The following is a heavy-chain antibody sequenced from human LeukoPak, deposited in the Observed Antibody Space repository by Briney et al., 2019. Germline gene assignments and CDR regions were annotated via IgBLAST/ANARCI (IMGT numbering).Heavy chain of an antibody. CDR2: IYYTGST. J-gene: IGHJ4*02. D-gene: IGHD3-3*01. CDR1: GGSISSYY. Sequence: SETLSLTCTVSGGSISSYYWSWIRQPPGKGLEGIGNIYYTGSTNYNPPLKSRVTISVDTSKNQFSLKLSSVTAADTAVYYCATGYYGDFDYWGQGTLVTVSS. CDR3: ATGYYGDFDY. V-gene: IGHV4-59*12.